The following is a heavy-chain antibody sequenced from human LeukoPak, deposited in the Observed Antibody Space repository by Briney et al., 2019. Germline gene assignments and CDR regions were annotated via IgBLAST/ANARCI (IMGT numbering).Heavy chain of an antibody. CDR2: IYYSGST. V-gene: IGHV4-59*08. CDR1: GGSISSYY. CDR3: AGSVDYYDSSGFRFDY. J-gene: IGHJ4*02. Sequence: PSETLSLTCTVSGGSISSYYWSWIRQPPGKGLEWIGYIYYSGSTNYNPSLKSRVTISVDTSKNQFSLKLSSVTAADTAVYYCAGSVDYYDSSGFRFDYWGQGTLVTVSS. D-gene: IGHD3-22*01.